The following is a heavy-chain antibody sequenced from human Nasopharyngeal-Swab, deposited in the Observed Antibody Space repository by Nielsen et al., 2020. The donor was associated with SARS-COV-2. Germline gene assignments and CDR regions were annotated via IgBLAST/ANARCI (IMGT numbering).Heavy chain of an antibody. CDR3: ARGDYFDY. CDR1: GFTFDDYG. Sequence: GGSLRLSCAASGFTFDDYGMSWVRQAPGKGLEWVSVIYSGGSTYYADSVKGRFTISRDNSKNTLYLQMNSLRAEDTAVYYCARGDYFDYWGQGTLVTVSS. J-gene: IGHJ4*02. CDR2: IYSGGST. V-gene: IGHV3-53*01.